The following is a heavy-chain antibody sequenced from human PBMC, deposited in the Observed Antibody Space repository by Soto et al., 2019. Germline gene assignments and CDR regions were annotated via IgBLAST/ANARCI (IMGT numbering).Heavy chain of an antibody. J-gene: IGHJ6*02. D-gene: IGHD3-3*01. Sequence: QVQLVQSGAEVKKPGASVKVSCKASGYTFTGYYMHWVRQAPGQGLEWMGWINPNSGGTNYAQKFQGRVTMTRDTSISTAYMELSRLRSDDTAVYYCARDTPLYYDFWRGSPRPPRGKYGMDVWGQGTTVTVSS. CDR1: GYTFTGYY. CDR2: INPNSGGT. V-gene: IGHV1-2*02. CDR3: ARDTPLYYDFWRGSPRPPRGKYGMDV.